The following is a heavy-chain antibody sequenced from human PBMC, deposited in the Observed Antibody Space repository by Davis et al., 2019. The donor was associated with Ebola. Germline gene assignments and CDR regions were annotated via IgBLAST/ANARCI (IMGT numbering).Heavy chain of an antibody. Sequence: GESLKISCAASGFTFSSYAMSWVRQAPGKGLEWVSAISGSGGSTYYADSVKGRFTISRDNSKNTLYLQMNSLRAEDTAVYYCAKTAAAYLITMVRGVIKAPIDYWGQGTLVTVSS. D-gene: IGHD3-10*01. J-gene: IGHJ4*02. CDR2: ISGSGGST. CDR1: GFTFSSYA. V-gene: IGHV3-23*01. CDR3: AKTAAAYLITMVRGVIKAPIDY.